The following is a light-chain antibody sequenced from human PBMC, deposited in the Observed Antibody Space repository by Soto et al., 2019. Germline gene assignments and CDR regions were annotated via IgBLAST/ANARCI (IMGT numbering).Light chain of an antibody. CDR1: SSDVRSYNL. CDR3: FSYAGSTTVI. Sequence: QSALTQPASVSGSPGQSITISCTGTSSDVRSYNLVSWYQQHPGKAPKLMIYEGSRRPSGVSNRFSGSKSGNTASLTISGLQAEDEADYYCFSYAGSTTVIFGGGTKLTVL. J-gene: IGLJ2*01. V-gene: IGLV2-23*01. CDR2: EGS.